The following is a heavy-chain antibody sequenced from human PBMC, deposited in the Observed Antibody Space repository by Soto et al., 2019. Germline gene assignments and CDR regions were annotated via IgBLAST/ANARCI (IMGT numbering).Heavy chain of an antibody. Sequence: KGLEWCSYISSSSSTIDYADSVKGRLTISRDNAKNSMYLQMNSLRDADTAVYYCARALYLQADDSRRYCSTVSAFRRNRSSDL. D-gene: IGHD3-9*01. CDR2: ISSSSSTI. CDR3: ARALYLQADDSRRYCSTVSAFRRNRSSDL. J-gene: IGHJ2*01. V-gene: IGHV3-48*02.